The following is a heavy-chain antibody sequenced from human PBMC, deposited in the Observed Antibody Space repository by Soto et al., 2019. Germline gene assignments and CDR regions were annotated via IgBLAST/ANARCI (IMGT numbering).Heavy chain of an antibody. CDR2: ISYDGSNK. D-gene: IGHD6-13*01. CDR1: GCTFSSYA. CDR3: AREGKRQPFDY. V-gene: IGHV3-30-3*01. Sequence: GGSLRLSCAASGCTFSSYAMHWVRQAPGKGLEWVAVISYDGSNKYYADSVKGRFTISRDNSKNTLYLQMNSLRAEDTAVYYCAREGKRQPFDYWGQGTLVTVSS. J-gene: IGHJ4*02.